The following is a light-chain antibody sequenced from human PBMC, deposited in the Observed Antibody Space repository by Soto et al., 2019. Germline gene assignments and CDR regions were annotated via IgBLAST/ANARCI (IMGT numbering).Light chain of an antibody. V-gene: IGKV3-15*01. CDR1: QSISSS. CDR2: GAS. CDR3: QQYNNEPTYT. Sequence: EIVMTQSPATLSVSPGERATLSCRASQSISSSLAWYQQKPGQAPRLLIYGASTRATGIPARFSGSGSGTDFTLTISSLQSEDLAVYYCQQYNNEPTYTFGQGTKLEIK. J-gene: IGKJ2*01.